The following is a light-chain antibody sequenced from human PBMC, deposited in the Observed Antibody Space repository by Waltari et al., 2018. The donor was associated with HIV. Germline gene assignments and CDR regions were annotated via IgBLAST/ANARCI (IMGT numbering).Light chain of an antibody. Sequence: SSELTQDPAVSVALGQTVRITCQGDSPRIYYASWYQQKPGQAPVLVIYGKNNRPSGIPDRFSDSSSGNTASLTITGAQAEDEADYYCNSRDSSGNHVVFGGGTRLTVL. J-gene: IGLJ2*01. CDR2: GKN. V-gene: IGLV3-19*01. CDR1: SPRIYY. CDR3: NSRDSSGNHVV.